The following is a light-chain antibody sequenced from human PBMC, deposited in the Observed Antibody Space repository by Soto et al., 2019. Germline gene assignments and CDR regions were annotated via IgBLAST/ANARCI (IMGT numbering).Light chain of an antibody. Sequence: EIVLTQSPGTLSLSAGDRATLSCRASQSVSSYLAWYQQKPGQAPRLLIFDASNRATGVPARFSGSGSGTDFTLTISSLEPEDFAVYYCQQRSNWPPITFGQGTRLEIK. CDR1: QSVSSY. J-gene: IGKJ5*01. V-gene: IGKV3-11*01. CDR3: QQRSNWPPIT. CDR2: DAS.